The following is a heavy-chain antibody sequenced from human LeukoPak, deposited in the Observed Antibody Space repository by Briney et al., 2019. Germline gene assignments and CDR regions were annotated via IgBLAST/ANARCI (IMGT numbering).Heavy chain of an antibody. CDR2: IYYSGST. CDR1: GGSISSYY. CDR3: ARDHTRFSNWFDP. Sequence: SETLSLTCTVSGGSISSYYWSWIRQPPGKGLEWIGSIYYSGSTYYNPSLKSRVTISVDTSKNQFSLKLSSVTAADTAVYYCARDHTRFSNWFDPWGQGTLVTVSS. D-gene: IGHD3-16*01. J-gene: IGHJ5*02. V-gene: IGHV4-59*12.